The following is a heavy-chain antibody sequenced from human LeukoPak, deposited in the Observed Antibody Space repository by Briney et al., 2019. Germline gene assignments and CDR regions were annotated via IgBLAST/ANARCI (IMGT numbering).Heavy chain of an antibody. CDR2: IRNRARGHTT. V-gene: IGHV3-72*01. J-gene: IGHJ4*02. CDR1: GFMFSDHY. CDR3: AANFDF. Sequence: SGGSLRLSCAASGFMFSDHYMDWVRQPPGKGLEWVGRIRNRARGHTTKYAASVKGRFTVSRDDSKNSVYLQMNSLKTEDTAVYYCAANFDFWGQGTLVTVSS.